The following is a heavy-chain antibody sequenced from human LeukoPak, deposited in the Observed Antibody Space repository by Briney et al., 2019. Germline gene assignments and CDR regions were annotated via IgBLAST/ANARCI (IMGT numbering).Heavy chain of an antibody. CDR2: IVHTGSA. V-gene: IGHV4-4*02. Sequence: SGTLSLTCAVSGYSISSGYWWRWVRQPPGKGLEWIGEIVHTGSAGYNPSLKSRVTISVDKSKNHLSLKMNSVTAADTAVYYCARNGDFALDYWGQGTLVTVSS. D-gene: IGHD4-17*01. CDR3: ARNGDFALDY. CDR1: GYSISSGYW. J-gene: IGHJ4*02.